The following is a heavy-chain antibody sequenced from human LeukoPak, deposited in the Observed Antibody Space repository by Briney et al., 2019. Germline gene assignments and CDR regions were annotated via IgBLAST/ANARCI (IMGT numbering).Heavy chain of an antibody. CDR1: GYTFTSYY. Sequence: ASVKVSCKASGYTFTSYYMHCVRQAPGQWLEWMGIINPSGGSTSSAQKFQDRVTMTRDTSTSTVYMELSSLRSEDTAVYYCAREIRALRGYSSGWYEDYWGQGTLVTVSS. CDR2: INPSGGST. D-gene: IGHD6-19*01. J-gene: IGHJ4*02. V-gene: IGHV1-46*01. CDR3: AREIRALRGYSSGWYEDY.